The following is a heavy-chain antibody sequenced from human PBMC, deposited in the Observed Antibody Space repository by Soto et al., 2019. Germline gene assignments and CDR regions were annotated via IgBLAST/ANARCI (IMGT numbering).Heavy chain of an antibody. CDR2: ISAGGSDI. D-gene: IGHD3-22*01. CDR1: GFTFSDSY. J-gene: IGHJ4*02. CDR3: ASLPQGYYDRSGRLVDY. V-gene: IGHV3-11*01. Sequence: PGGSLRLSCASSGFTFSDSYMSWIRQAPGKGLEWVAYISAGGSDIYYGDSVKGRFTVSRDNTKKSLYLQMSSLRADDTAIYYCASLPQGYYDRSGRLVDYWGQGTLVTVSS.